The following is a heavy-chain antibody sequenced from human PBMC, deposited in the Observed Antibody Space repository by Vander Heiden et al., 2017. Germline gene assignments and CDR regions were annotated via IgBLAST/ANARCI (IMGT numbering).Heavy chain of an antibody. Sequence: EVQLLESGGTLVQPGGSLRISCTASGFTVSTYPMSWVGQAPGKGLEWVSAISQTGGDTYYADSAKGRFTISRDNSKNTVYLQMNSLRAEDTAVYYCAKDSGGYLLTYYYYGMDVWGQGTTVTVS. J-gene: IGHJ6*02. CDR1: GFTVSTYP. V-gene: IGHV3-23*01. D-gene: IGHD3-10*01. CDR2: ISQTGGDT. CDR3: AKDSGGYLLTYYYYGMDV.